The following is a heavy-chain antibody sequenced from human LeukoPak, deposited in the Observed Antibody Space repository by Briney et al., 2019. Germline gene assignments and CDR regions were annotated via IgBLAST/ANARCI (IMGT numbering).Heavy chain of an antibody. CDR3: AREPSGYERHDFDY. J-gene: IGHJ4*02. CDR2: ISSSGSTI. D-gene: IGHD5-12*01. Sequence: GGPLRLSCAASGFTFSDYYMSWIRQAPGKGREWVSYISSSGSTIYYADSVKGRFTISRDNAKNSLYLQMNSLRAEDTAVYYCAREPSGYERHDFDYWGQGTLVTVSS. V-gene: IGHV3-11*01. CDR1: GFTFSDYY.